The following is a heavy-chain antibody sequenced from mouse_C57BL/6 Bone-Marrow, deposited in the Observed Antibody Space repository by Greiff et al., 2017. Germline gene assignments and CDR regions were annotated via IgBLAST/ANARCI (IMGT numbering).Heavy chain of an antibody. D-gene: IGHD1-1*01. J-gene: IGHJ3*01. CDR3: ARPFYGSSSWFAY. Sequence: QLQQPGAELVKPGASVKLSCKASGYTFTSYWMHWVKQRPGQGLEWIGMIHPNSGSTNYNEKFKSKATLTVDTSSSTAYMPLSSLTSEDSAVYYCARPFYGSSSWFAYWGQGTLVTVSA. V-gene: IGHV1-64*01. CDR1: GYTFTSYW. CDR2: IHPNSGST.